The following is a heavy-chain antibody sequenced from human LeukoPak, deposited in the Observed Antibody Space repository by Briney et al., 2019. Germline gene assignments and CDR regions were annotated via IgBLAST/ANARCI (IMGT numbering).Heavy chain of an antibody. CDR1: GGSFSGYY. D-gene: IGHD2-2*01. Sequence: SETLSLTCAVYGGSFSGYYWSWIRQPPGKGLEWIGEINHSGSTNYNPSLKSRVTISVDTSKNQFSLKLSSVTAADTAVHYCATRYCSSTSCYSPPWGQGTLVTVSS. CDR3: ATRYCSSTSCYSPP. V-gene: IGHV4-34*01. J-gene: IGHJ5*02. CDR2: INHSGST.